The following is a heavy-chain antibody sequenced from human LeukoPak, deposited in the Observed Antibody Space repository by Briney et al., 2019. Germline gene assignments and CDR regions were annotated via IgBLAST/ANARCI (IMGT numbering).Heavy chain of an antibody. D-gene: IGHD3-22*01. CDR3: ARGDDSSGPEGAFDI. CDR2: IYYSGTT. V-gene: IGHV4-59*01. CDR1: GGSISSDY. J-gene: IGHJ3*02. Sequence: PSETLSLTCTVSGGSISSDYWSWIRQSPGKGLEWIGYIYYSGTTSYNPSLKSRVTISLDTSKNQFSLKLSSVTAADTAVYYCARGDDSSGPEGAFDIWGQGTMVTVSS.